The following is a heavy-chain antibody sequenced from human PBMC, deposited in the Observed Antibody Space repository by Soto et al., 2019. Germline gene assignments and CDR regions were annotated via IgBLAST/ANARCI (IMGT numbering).Heavy chain of an antibody. CDR3: ARGYGDYGIDY. CDR2: IYYSGST. J-gene: IGHJ4*02. D-gene: IGHD4-17*01. Sequence: PSETLSLTCTVSGGSISSYYWSWIRQPPGKGLEWIGYIYYSGSTNYNPSLKSRVTISVDTSKNQFSLKLSSVTAADTAVYYCARGYGDYGIDYWGQGTLVTVS. CDR1: GGSISSYY. V-gene: IGHV4-59*01.